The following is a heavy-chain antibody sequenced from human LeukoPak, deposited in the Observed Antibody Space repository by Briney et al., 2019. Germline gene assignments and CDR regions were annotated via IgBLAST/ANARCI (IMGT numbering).Heavy chain of an antibody. CDR2: INTDSGGT. Sequence: ASVKVSCKASGYSFNTYYMNWVRQAPGQGLEWLGWINTDSGGTNYAQKFQGRVTMTRDTSISTAYMELSRLRSDDTAVYYCARVVTQLRYFDWLLFYWGQGTLVTVSS. CDR1: GYSFNTYY. V-gene: IGHV1-2*02. J-gene: IGHJ4*02. D-gene: IGHD3-9*01. CDR3: ARVVTQLRYFDWLLFY.